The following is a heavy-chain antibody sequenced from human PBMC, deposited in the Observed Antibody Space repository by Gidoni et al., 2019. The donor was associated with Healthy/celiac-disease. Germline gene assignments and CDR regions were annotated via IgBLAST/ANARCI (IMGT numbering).Heavy chain of an antibody. CDR2: IYYSGST. D-gene: IGHD2-15*01. J-gene: IGHJ6*02. V-gene: IGHV4-39*07. CDR3: ARDSEGYCSGGSCHYYYGMDV. CDR1: GGSISSRSYY. Sequence: QLQLQESGPGLVKPSETLSLTCTVSGGSISSRSYYWGWIRQPPGKGLEWIGSIYYSGSTYYNPSLKSRVTISVDTSKNQFSLKLSSVTAADTAVYYCARDSEGYCSGGSCHYYYGMDVWGQGTTVTVSS.